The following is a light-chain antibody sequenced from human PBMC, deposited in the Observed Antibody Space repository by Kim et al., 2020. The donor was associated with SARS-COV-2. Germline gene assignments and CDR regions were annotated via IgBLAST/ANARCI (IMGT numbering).Light chain of an antibody. CDR2: DAS. CDR3: QQRSNWPLT. Sequence: EIVLTQSPATLSLSPGERATLSCRASQSVKNYLAWYQQKPGQAPRLLIYDASNRVTGIPARFSGSGSGTDFTLTISSLEPEDFAVYYCQQRSNWPLTFGGGTKVDIK. CDR1: QSVKNY. V-gene: IGKV3-11*01. J-gene: IGKJ4*01.